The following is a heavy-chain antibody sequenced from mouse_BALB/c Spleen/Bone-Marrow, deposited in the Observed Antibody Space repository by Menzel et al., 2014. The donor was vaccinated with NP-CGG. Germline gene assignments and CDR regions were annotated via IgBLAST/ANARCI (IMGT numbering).Heavy chain of an antibody. Sequence: VQLQQPGAELVKPGASVKLSCTASGFNIKDTYIHWVKQRPEQGLEWIGRIDPANGNTKYDPKFQGKATITADTSSNTAYLQLSSLTSEDTAVYYCARRLRSATDYWGQGTSVTVSS. V-gene: IGHV14-3*02. CDR2: IDPANGNT. D-gene: IGHD1-1*01. CDR1: GFNIKDTY. CDR3: ARRLRSATDY. J-gene: IGHJ4*01.